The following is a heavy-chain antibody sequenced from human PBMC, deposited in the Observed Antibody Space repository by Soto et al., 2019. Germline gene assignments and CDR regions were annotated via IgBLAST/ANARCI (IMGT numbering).Heavy chain of an antibody. CDR2: VYNSGST. V-gene: IGHV4-59*01. D-gene: IGHD6-13*01. J-gene: IGHJ4*02. Sequence: SETLSLTCTVSGGSISSNYWTWIRQPPGNGLEWIGYVYNSGSTNYNPSLKSRVTISEDTSKSQFSLKVNSMTAADTAVYYCARYRREAVAGYTLDNWGQGILVTVS. CDR1: GGSISSNY. CDR3: ARYRREAVAGYTLDN.